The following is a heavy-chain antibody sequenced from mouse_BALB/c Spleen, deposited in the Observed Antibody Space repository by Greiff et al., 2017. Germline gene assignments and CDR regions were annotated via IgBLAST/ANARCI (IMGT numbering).Heavy chain of an antibody. J-gene: IGHJ1*01. CDR3: ARRGGSYWYFDV. CDR2: ISSGGSYT. V-gene: IGHV5-9-3*01. Sequence: EVKLVESGGGLVKPGGSLKLSCAASGFTFSSYAMSWVRQTPEKRLEWVATISSGGSYTYYPDSVKGRFTISRDNAKNTLYLQMSSLRSEDTAMYYCARRGGSYWYFDVWGAGTTVTVSS. CDR1: GFTFSSYA.